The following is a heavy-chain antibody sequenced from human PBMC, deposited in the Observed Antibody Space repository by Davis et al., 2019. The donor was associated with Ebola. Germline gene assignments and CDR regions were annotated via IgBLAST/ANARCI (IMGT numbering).Heavy chain of an antibody. V-gene: IGHV3-23*01. CDR3: ARDVPTYDILTGYFDY. J-gene: IGHJ4*02. D-gene: IGHD3-9*01. CDR2: ISGSGGST. CDR1: GFTFSSYA. Sequence: GESLKISCAASGFTFSSYAMSWVRQAPGKGLEWVSAISGSGGSTYYADSVKGRSTISRDNSKNTLYLQMNSLRAEDTAVYYCARDVPTYDILTGYFDYWGQGTLVTVSS.